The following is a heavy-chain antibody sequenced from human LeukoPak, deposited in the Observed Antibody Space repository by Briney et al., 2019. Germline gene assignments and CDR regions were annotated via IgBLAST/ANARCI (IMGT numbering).Heavy chain of an antibody. CDR1: GYTLTELS. D-gene: IGHD3-10*01. CDR2: FDPEDGET. Sequence: GASVKVSCKVSGYTLTELSMHWVRQAPGKGLEWMGGFDPEDGETIYAQKFQGRVTMTEDTSTDTAYMELSSLRSEDTAVYYCATVSSGGWAGPPSYYYMDVWGKGTTVTVSS. J-gene: IGHJ6*03. V-gene: IGHV1-24*01. CDR3: ATVSSGGWAGPPSYYYMDV.